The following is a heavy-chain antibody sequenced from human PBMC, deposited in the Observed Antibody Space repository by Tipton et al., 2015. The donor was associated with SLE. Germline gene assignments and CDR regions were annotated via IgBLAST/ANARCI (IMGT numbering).Heavy chain of an antibody. D-gene: IGHD3-3*01. V-gene: IGHV3-49*04. CDR1: GFTFGDYA. J-gene: IGHJ4*02. Sequence: RSLRLSCTASGFTFGDYAMSWVRQAPGQGLEWVGFIRSKAYGGTTEYAASVKGRFTISRDDSKSIAYLPMNSLKTEDTAGYYCTREPHCGAVIKFDYWGQGTLVTVSS. CDR3: TREPHCGAVIKFDY. CDR2: IRSKAYGGTT.